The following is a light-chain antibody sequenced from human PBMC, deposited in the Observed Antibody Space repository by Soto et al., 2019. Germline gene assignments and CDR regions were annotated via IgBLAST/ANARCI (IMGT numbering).Light chain of an antibody. Sequence: ALTQPASVSGSPGQSITISCTGTSSDVGSYNLVSWYQQHPGKAPKLMIYEVSKRPSGVSNRFSGSKSGNTASLTISGLQAEDEADYYCCSYAGSSTSPYVFGTGTKVTVL. CDR3: CSYAGSSTSPYV. V-gene: IGLV2-23*02. CDR2: EVS. CDR1: SSDVGSYNL. J-gene: IGLJ1*01.